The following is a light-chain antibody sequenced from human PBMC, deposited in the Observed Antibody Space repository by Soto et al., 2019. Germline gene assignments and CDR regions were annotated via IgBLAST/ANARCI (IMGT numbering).Light chain of an antibody. Sequence: VVMTQSPTTLAVSPGERATLSCRASQSVSSELACYQQRPVQAPRLXLYGASTRATGIPPRCSGRGSGTAFTLTISRLEPEDFAVYYCKQYGSSHPITFGQGTRLEIK. CDR2: GAS. V-gene: IGKV3-20*01. CDR1: QSVSSE. CDR3: KQYGSSHPIT. J-gene: IGKJ5*01.